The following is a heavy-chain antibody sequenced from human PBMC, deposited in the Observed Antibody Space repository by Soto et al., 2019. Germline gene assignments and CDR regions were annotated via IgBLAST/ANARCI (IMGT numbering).Heavy chain of an antibody. V-gene: IGHV4-39*01. CDR2: IYYSGST. D-gene: IGHD3-16*02. CDR1: GGSISSSGYY. Sequence: QLQLQESGPGLVKPSETLSLTCTVSGGSISSSGYYWGWIRQPPGKGLEWIGSIYYSGSTYYNPSLKSRVTISVDTSKNQFSLKLSSVTAADTAVYYCARRKITFGGVIVSDIWGQGTMVTVSS. CDR3: ARRKITFGGVIVSDI. J-gene: IGHJ3*02.